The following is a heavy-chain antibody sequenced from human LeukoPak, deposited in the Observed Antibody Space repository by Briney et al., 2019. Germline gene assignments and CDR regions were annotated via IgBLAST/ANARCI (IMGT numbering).Heavy chain of an antibody. CDR2: INHSGST. D-gene: IGHD1-26*01. Sequence: SETLSLTCAVYGGAFSGYYWSWIRQPPGKGLEWIGEINHSGSTYYNPSLKSRVTISVDSSKNQFSLKLSSVTAADTAVYYCARQSCGSYYGCWFDPWGQGTLVTVSS. CDR1: GGAFSGYY. CDR3: ARQSCGSYYGCWFDP. V-gene: IGHV4-34*01. J-gene: IGHJ5*02.